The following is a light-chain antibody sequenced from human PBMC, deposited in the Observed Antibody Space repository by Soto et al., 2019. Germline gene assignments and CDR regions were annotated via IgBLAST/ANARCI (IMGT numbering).Light chain of an antibody. J-gene: IGLJ1*01. CDR3: CSYAGSNTYV. CDR1: SNDVGSYNL. CDR2: EGS. Sequence: QSALTQPASVSGSPGQSITISCTGTSNDVGSYNLVSWYQQHPGKAPKVMIYEGSERPSGVSNRFSGSKSGNTASLTISGLQAEDEADYYCCSYAGSNTYVFGTGTKLTVL. V-gene: IGLV2-23*01.